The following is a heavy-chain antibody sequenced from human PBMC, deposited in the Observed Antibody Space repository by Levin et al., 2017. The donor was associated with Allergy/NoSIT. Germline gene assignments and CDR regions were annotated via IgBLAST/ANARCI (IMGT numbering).Heavy chain of an antibody. CDR1: GFTFSNYG. J-gene: IGHJ4*02. CDR3: AKSLRGGRYFEY. V-gene: IGHV3-23*05. CDR2: IYSGGDKT. Sequence: EASVKVSCAASGFTFSNYGMTWVRQAPGKGLEWVSTIYSGGDKTFYADSVTGRFTISRDDSKNTLYLQMGSLRAEDTAVYYCAKSLRGGRYFEYWGQGTLVTVSS. D-gene: IGHD3-10*01.